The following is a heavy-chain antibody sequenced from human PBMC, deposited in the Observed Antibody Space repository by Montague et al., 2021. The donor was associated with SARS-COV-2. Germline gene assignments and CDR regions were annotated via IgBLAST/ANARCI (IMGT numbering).Heavy chain of an antibody. Sequence: PALVKSTQTLTLTCVFSGFSLNTDGVGVAWIRRPPGKALEWLALIYWDGDQRYSPSLKTRLTITKDTSKNRVVLTMTNLDPVDTATYYCARRYDFYRAEAFDVWGQGTMLTVSS. D-gene: IGHD3-3*01. J-gene: IGHJ3*01. CDR3: ARRYDFYRAEAFDV. CDR2: IYWDGDQ. CDR1: GFSLNTDGVG. V-gene: IGHV2-5*02.